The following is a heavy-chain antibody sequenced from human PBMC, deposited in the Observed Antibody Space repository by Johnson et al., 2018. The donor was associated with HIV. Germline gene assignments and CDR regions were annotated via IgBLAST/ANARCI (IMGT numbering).Heavy chain of an antibody. CDR1: GFTVSSNY. J-gene: IGHJ3*02. Sequence: VQLVESGGGLVQPGGSLRLSCAASGFTVSSNYMSWVRQAPGKGLEWVLVIYSGGSTYYADSVKGRFTISRDNSKNTLYVQMNSLRAEDTAVYYCARGIQPDAFDIWGQGTMVTVSS. CDR3: ARGIQPDAFDI. D-gene: IGHD2-2*01. V-gene: IGHV3-66*01. CDR2: IYSGGST.